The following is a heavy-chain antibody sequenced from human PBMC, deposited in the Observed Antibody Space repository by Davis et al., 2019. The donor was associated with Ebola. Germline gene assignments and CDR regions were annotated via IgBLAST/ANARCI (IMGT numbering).Heavy chain of an antibody. D-gene: IGHD6-19*01. J-gene: IGHJ4*02. CDR2: ISYDGSNK. CDR1: GFTVSSNY. CDR3: ARVSYTNGLYYFDY. Sequence: GESLKISCAASGFTVSSNYMSWVRQAPGKGLEWVAVISYDGSNKYYADSVKGRFTISRDNSKNTLYLQMNSLRAEDTAVYYCARVSYTNGLYYFDYWGQGTLVTVSS. V-gene: IGHV3-30*03.